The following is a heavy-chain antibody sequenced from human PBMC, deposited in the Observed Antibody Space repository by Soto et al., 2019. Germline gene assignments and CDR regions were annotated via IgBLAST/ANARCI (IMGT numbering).Heavy chain of an antibody. J-gene: IGHJ4*02. Sequence: GGSLRLSCAASGFTVSSNYMSWVRQAPGKGLEWVSVIYSGGSTYYADSVKGRFTISRDNSKNTLYLQMNSLRAEDTAVYYCAREGLAALPNVIDYWGQGTLVTGSS. CDR2: IYSGGST. V-gene: IGHV3-66*01. CDR1: GFTVSSNY. CDR3: AREGLAALPNVIDY. D-gene: IGHD6-6*01.